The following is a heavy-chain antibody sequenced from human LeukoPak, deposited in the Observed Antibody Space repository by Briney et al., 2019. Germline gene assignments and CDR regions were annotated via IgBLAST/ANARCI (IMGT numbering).Heavy chain of an antibody. V-gene: IGHV4-38-2*02. CDR1: GYSIKSGYY. J-gene: IGHJ6*04. Sequence: SETLSLTCTVSGYSIKSGYYWGWIRQPPGKGLEWIGSIYQSGNTNSNPSLKSRLTISVETSKNQFSLKLSSVTAADTAVYYCARGATILDVWGKGTTVTVSS. D-gene: IGHD5-12*01. CDR3: ARGATILDV. CDR2: IYQSGNT.